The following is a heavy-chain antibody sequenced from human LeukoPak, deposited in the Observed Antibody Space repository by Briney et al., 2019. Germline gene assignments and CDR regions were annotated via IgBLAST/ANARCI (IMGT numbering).Heavy chain of an antibody. D-gene: IGHD6-19*01. V-gene: IGHV4-4*09. J-gene: IGHJ4*02. CDR2: NYTSGST. Sequence: SETLSLTCTVSGGSISSYYWSWIRQPPGKGLEGIGYNYTSGSTNYNPSLKSRVTISVDTSKNQFSLKLSSVTAADTAVYYCARQAYSSQAGFDYWGQGTLVTVSS. CDR1: GGSISSYY. CDR3: ARQAYSSQAGFDY.